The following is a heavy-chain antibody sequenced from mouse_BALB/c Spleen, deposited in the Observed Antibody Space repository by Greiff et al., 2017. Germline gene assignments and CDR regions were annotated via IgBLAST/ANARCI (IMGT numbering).Heavy chain of an antibody. V-gene: IGHV5-9-3*01. D-gene: IGHD2-1*01. CDR3: ARQGGNWAMDY. J-gene: IGHJ4*01. CDR2: ISSGGSYT. Sequence: EVQRVESGGGLVKPGGSLKLSCAASGFTFSSYAMSWVRQTPEKRLEWVATISSGGSYTYYPDSVKGRFTISRDNAKNTLYLQMSSLRSEDTAMYYCARQGGNWAMDYWGQGTSVTVSS. CDR1: GFTFSSYA.